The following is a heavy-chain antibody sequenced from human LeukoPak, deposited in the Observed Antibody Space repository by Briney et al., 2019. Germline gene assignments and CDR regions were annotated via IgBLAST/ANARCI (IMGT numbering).Heavy chain of an antibody. D-gene: IGHD3-16*01. J-gene: IGHJ4*02. CDR1: GFIYSTYG. CDR2: IWNAGTNT. V-gene: IGHV3-33*01. CDR3: AGDTPPGGDYYFDY. Sequence: GGSLRLSCAASGFIYSTYGMHWVRQAPGKGLEWVALIWNAGTNTYYADSVKGRFTISRDNSKNTLYLQMNSLRAEDTAVYYCAGDTPPGGDYYFDYWGQGTLVIVSS.